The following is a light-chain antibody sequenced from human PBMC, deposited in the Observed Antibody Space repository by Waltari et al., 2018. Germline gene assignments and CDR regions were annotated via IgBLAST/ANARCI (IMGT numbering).Light chain of an antibody. CDR3: SSYAGSNNLV. J-gene: IGLJ2*01. V-gene: IGLV2-8*01. CDR1: RSDVGGYKC. Sequence: QSALTQPPSASGSPGQSVTISCTGPRSDVGGYKCVSWYQQHPGKAPNLIIDEVSKRPSGVPDRFSGSKSGNTASLTVSGLQAEDEADYYCSSYAGSNNLVFGGGTKLTVL. CDR2: EVS.